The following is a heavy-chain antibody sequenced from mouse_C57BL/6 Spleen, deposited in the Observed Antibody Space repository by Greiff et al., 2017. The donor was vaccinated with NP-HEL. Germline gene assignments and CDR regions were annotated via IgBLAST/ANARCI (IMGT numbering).Heavy chain of an antibody. CDR2: IYPGSGNT. V-gene: IGHV1-76*01. CDR1: GYTFTDYY. J-gene: IGHJ2*01. CDR3: AYYSNYGYFDY. D-gene: IGHD2-5*01. Sequence: VQLQQSGAELVRPGASVKLSCKASGYTFTDYYINWVKQRPGQGLEWIARIYPGSGNTYYNEKFKGKATLTAEKSSSTAYMQLSSLTSEDSAVYFCAYYSNYGYFDYWGQGTTLTVSS.